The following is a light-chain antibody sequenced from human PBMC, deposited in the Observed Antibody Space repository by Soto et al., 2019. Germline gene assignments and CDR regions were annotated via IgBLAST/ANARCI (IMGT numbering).Light chain of an antibody. CDR1: ISNIGSIY. Sequence: QSVLTQPPSASGTPGQRVTISCSGSISNIGSIYVYWFQQLPGTAPKLLSSRNNQRPSGVPDRFSGSKSGTSASLASSGLGSGGGSGCYCVAWVDSVRNSVFGTGTKVTVL. V-gene: IGLV1-47*01. CDR3: VAWVDSVRNSV. J-gene: IGLJ1*01. CDR2: RNN.